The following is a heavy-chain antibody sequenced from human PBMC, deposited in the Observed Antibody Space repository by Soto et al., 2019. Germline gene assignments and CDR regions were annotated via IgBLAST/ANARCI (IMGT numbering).Heavy chain of an antibody. D-gene: IGHD5-12*01. CDR3: ARGVGWLHRTLDY. CDR1: GGSFSCYY. CDR2: INHSGST. Sequence: PSETLSVTCAVYGGSFSCYYWSWIRQPPGKGLEWIGEINHSGSTNYNPSLKSRVTISVDTSKNQFSLKLSSVTAADTAVYYCARGVGWLHRTLDYWGQGTLVTSPQ. V-gene: IGHV4-34*01. J-gene: IGHJ4*02.